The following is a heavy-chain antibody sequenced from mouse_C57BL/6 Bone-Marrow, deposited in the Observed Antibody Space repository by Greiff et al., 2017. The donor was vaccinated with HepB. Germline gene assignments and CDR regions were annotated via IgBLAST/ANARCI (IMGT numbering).Heavy chain of an antibody. J-gene: IGHJ3*01. Sequence: VQLQQSGPGLVQPSQSLSITCTVSGFSLTSYGIHWVRQSPGKGLEWLGVIWRGGSTNYNAAFMSRLSITKDNSKSQVFFKMNSLQADDTAIYYCAIHYGGSYVWFAYWGQGTLVTVSA. D-gene: IGHD1-1*01. V-gene: IGHV2-5*01. CDR2: IWRGGST. CDR3: AIHYGGSYVWFAY. CDR1: GFSLTSYG.